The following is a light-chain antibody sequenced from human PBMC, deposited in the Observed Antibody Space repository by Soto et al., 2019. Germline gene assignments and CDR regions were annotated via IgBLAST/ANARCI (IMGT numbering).Light chain of an antibody. J-gene: IGLJ3*02. Sequence: QSALTQPPSASGSPGQSVTISCTGTSSAVGAYKYVSWYQQYPGKAPKLMIYEVSKRPSGVPARFSGSKSGNTASLTVSGLQSEDEADYYCTSYIGSDTWVFGGGTKLTVL. V-gene: IGLV2-8*01. CDR2: EVS. CDR3: TSYIGSDTWV. CDR1: SSAVGAYKY.